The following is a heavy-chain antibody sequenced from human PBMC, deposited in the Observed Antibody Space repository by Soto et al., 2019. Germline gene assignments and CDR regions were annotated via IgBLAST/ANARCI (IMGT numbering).Heavy chain of an antibody. CDR1: GFTFSNFW. J-gene: IGHJ3*01. CDR2: INGDGSST. Sequence: EVQLVESGGGLVQPGGSLRLSCAASGFTFSNFWMHWVRQAPGKGPVWVSRINGDGSSTSHADSVKGRFTISRDNAENTLFVQMSGLRAEDTAVYYGARAQLLPDDAFDAWGRGTVVTVSS. V-gene: IGHV3-74*01. CDR3: ARAQLLPDDAFDA. D-gene: IGHD2-2*01.